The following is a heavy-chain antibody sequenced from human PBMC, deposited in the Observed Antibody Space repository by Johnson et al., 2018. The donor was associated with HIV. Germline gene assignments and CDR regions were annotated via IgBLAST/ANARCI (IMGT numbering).Heavy chain of an antibody. D-gene: IGHD5-18*01. Sequence: VQLVESGGGVVQPGGSLRLSCAASGFTFSSFAMHWVRQAPGKGLEWVANIKQDGSEKYYVDSVKGRFTISRDKSKNTLYLQMNSLRAEDTAVYYGAKGERGYSNAFDIWGQGTMVTVSS. CDR2: IKQDGSEK. CDR3: AKGERGYSNAFDI. J-gene: IGHJ3*02. CDR1: GFTFSSFA. V-gene: IGHV3-7*01.